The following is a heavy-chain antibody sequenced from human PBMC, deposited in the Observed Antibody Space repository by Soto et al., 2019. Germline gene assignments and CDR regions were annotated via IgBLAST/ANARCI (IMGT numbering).Heavy chain of an antibody. CDR2: IYTAGHT. CDR3: AIFRRAGRSTVFGVVVPGRYAMDV. CDR1: GFSVRTNY. J-gene: IGHJ6*01. D-gene: IGHD3-3*01. V-gene: IGHV3-53*02. Sequence: EVQLVETGGGLIQPGGSRRLSCVASGFSVRTNYMTWVRQAPGKGLEWVSVIYTAGHTNYANSVKGRFTVSRDTSQNTVYLQTNSMRPDDTAVYYCAIFRRAGRSTVFGVVVPGRYAMDVWGQGTTVTVPT.